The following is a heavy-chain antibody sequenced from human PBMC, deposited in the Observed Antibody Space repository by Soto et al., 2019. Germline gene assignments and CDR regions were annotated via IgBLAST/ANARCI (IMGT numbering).Heavy chain of an antibody. V-gene: IGHV4-4*07. D-gene: IGHD6-19*01. Sequence: QVHLQESGPGLVKPSETLSLSCTVSGGSISRRYWSWIRQPAGKGLEWIGRINTSGGTNYNPSLKSRVSMAVDASKNEVALKLMSVAAADTATYYCARDTYASGWYYFDSLGQGTLVTVSS. CDR1: GGSISRRY. CDR3: ARDTYASGWYYFDS. CDR2: INTSGGT. J-gene: IGHJ4*02.